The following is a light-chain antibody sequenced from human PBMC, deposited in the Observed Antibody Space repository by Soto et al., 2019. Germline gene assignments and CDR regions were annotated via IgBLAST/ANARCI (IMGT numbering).Light chain of an antibody. CDR1: SSNIGAGYD. CDR3: QSYDNSLSAWV. CDR2: GNN. Sequence: QSVLTQPPSVSGAPGQRVTISCTGSSSNIGAGYDVHWYQQLPGTAPKLLIYGNNNRPSGVPDRFSGSKSGTSASLAITGLQAEDEAGYYCQSYDNSLSAWVFGGGTKLTVL. J-gene: IGLJ3*02. V-gene: IGLV1-40*01.